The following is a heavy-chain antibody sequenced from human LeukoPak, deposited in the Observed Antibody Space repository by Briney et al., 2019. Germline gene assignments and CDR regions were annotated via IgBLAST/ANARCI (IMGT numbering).Heavy chain of an antibody. CDR2: IYYSGST. D-gene: IGHD3-9*01. CDR1: GGSISSYY. V-gene: IGHV4-59*01. CDR3: ARGLSYYDILTGYSTTWYMDV. Sequence: SETLSLTCTVSGGSISSYYWSWIRQPPGKGLEWIGYIYYSGSTNYNPSLKSRVTISVDTSKNQFSLKLSSVTAADTAVYYCARGLSYYDILTGYSTTWYMDVWGKGTTVTISS. J-gene: IGHJ6*03.